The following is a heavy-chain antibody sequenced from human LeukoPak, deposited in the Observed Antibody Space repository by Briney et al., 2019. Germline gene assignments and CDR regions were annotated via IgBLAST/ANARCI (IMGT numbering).Heavy chain of an antibody. J-gene: IGHJ4*02. CDR1: GYTFTGYY. D-gene: IGHD3-10*01. V-gene: IGHV1-2*02. Sequence: ASVKVSCKASGYTFTGYYMHWVRQAPGQGLEWMGWINPNSGGTNYAQKFQGRVTMTRDTSISTAYMELSRLRSGDTAVYYCASNKAGGSGSYSAYLYWGQGTLVTVSS. CDR3: ASNKAGGSGSYSAYLY. CDR2: INPNSGGT.